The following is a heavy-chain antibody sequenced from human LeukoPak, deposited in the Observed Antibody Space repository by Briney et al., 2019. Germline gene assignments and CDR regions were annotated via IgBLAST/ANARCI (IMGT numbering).Heavy chain of an antibody. J-gene: IGHJ3*02. V-gene: IGHV3-7*04. Sequence: GGSLRLSCAGSGFTFSGYWINWVRQAPGRGLEWVANINLDGSQTYYVDSVKGRFTISRDNAKNSLYLQMNSLRAEDTAVYYCARDNWGFDIWGQGTMVTVSS. CDR2: INLDGSQT. D-gene: IGHD7-27*01. CDR3: ARDNWGFDI. CDR1: GFTFSGYW.